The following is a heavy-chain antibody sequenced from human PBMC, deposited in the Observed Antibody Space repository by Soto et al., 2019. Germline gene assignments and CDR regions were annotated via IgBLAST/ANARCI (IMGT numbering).Heavy chain of an antibody. CDR3: ARIDKSGHLNCFDP. V-gene: IGHV5-51*01. J-gene: IGHJ5*02. CDR2: IFPTDSDT. CDR1: GYRFTSYW. Sequence: GEALKISCRTSGYRFTSYWIAWVRQMPGKGLEWMGIIFPTDSDTRYSPSFQGQVTISADRATSNVFLQWASLKASDTAVYFCARIDKSGHLNCFDPRGQGPLVTVST. D-gene: IGHD2-15*01.